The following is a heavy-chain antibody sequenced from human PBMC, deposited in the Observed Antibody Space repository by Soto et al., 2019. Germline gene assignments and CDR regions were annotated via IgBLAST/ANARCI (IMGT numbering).Heavy chain of an antibody. Sequence: PSESLSFTCVLYLGSFSGSKRSCISHRPGKGLEWIGEINHRRSTNYNPYLKSRVTISVDTSKNQFSLKLSSVTAADTAVYYCARGHYGNWFDPWGQGTLVTVSS. CDR2: INHRRST. V-gene: IGHV4-34*01. J-gene: IGHJ5*02. D-gene: IGHD4-17*01. CDR3: ARGHYGNWFDP. CDR1: LGSFSGSK.